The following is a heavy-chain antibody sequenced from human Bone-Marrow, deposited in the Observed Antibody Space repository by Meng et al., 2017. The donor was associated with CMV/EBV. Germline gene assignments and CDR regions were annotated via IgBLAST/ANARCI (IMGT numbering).Heavy chain of an antibody. CDR1: GYTFTRYG. J-gene: IGHJ6*01. CDR2: ISAYNGNT. D-gene: IGHD3-3*01. Sequence: ASVKGSCKASGYTFTRYGISWVRQAPGQGLEWMGWISAYNGNTNYAQKLQGRVTMTTDTSTSTAYMELRSLRSDDTAVYYCAREMDNSDFWSGYGYYYYGMDVWGQGPTVTFSS. CDR3: AREMDNSDFWSGYGYYYYGMDV. V-gene: IGHV1-18*01.